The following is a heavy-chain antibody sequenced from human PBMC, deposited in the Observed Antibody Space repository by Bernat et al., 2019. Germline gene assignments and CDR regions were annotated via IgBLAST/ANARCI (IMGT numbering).Heavy chain of an antibody. CDR1: GFTVSSNY. D-gene: IGHD3-22*01. CDR2: IYGGGST. CDR3: AAGTYYYDSSGFSEPSLDY. J-gene: IGHJ4*02. Sequence: EVQLVETGGGLVQPGGSLRLSCAASGFTVSSNYMSWVRQAPGKGLEWVSLIYGGGSTYYADSVKGRFTISRDNSKNTLYLQMNSLRAEDTAVYYCAAGTYYYDSSGFSEPSLDYWGQGTLVTVSS. V-gene: IGHV3-53*02.